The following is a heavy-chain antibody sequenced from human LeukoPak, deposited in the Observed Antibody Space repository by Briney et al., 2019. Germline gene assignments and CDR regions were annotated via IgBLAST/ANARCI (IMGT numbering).Heavy chain of an antibody. V-gene: IGHV3-30-3*01. CDR1: GFTFSSYA. CDR3: ARVIVAVAGTGFDY. CDR2: ISYDGSNK. J-gene: IGHJ4*02. D-gene: IGHD6-19*01. Sequence: GRSLRLSCAASGFTFSSYAMHWVRQAPGKGLEWVAVISYDGSNKYYADSVKGRFTISRDNSKNTLYLQMNSLRAEDTAVYYCARVIVAVAGTGFDYWGQGTLVTVSS.